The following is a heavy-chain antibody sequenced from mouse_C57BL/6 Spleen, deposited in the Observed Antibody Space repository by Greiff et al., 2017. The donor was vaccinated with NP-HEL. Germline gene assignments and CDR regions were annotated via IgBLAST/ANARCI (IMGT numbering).Heavy chain of an antibody. CDR2: IDPSDSYT. CDR3: ARGITTRYFDV. V-gene: IGHV1-50*01. Sequence: QVQLKQPGAELVKPGASVKLSCKASGYTFTSYWMQWVKQRPGQGLEWIGEIDPSDSYTNYNQKFKGKATLTVDTSSSTAYMQLSSLTSEDSAVYYCARGITTRYFDVWGTGTTVTVSS. CDR1: GYTFTSYW. J-gene: IGHJ1*03. D-gene: IGHD2-4*01.